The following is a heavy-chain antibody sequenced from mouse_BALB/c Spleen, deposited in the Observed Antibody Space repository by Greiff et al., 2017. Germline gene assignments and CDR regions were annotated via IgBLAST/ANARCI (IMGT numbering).Heavy chain of an antibody. J-gene: IGHJ2*01. Sequence: EVKLVESGGGLVQPGGSRKLSCAASGFTFSSFGMHWVRQAPEKGLEWVAYISSGSSTIYYADTVKGRFTISRDNPKNTLFLQMTSLRSEDTAMYYCAREGDYGSSSYFDYWGQGTTLTVSS. V-gene: IGHV5-17*02. D-gene: IGHD1-1*01. CDR1: GFTFSSFG. CDR3: AREGDYGSSSYFDY. CDR2: ISSGSSTI.